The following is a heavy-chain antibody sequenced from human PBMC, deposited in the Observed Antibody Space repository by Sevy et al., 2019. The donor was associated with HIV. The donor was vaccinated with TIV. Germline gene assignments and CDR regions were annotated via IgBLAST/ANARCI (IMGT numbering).Heavy chain of an antibody. V-gene: IGHV3-23*01. CDR2: LSFGCGEI. CDR3: AGEGCTKPHDY. D-gene: IGHD2-8*01. Sequence: GGSLRLSCAASGFTFSKYSMSWVRQPPGKGLEWVSTLSFGCGEINYADSVKGRFTISRDNSKSSEYLQMKNLRPEDTAVYYCAGEGCTKPHDYWGQGTLVTVSS. J-gene: IGHJ4*02. CDR1: GFTFSKYS.